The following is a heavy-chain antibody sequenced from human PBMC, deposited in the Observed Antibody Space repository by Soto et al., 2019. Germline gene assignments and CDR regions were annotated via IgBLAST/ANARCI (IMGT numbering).Heavy chain of an antibody. V-gene: IGHV4-59*12. CDR3: ASAGGYCISTSCSRY. Sequence: SETLSLTCTVSGGSISSYYWSWIRQPPGKGLEWIGYIYYSGSTNYNPSLKSRVTISVDTSKNQFSLKLSSVTAADTAVYYCASAGGYCISTSCSRYWGQGTLVTVSS. J-gene: IGHJ4*02. CDR2: IYYSGST. D-gene: IGHD2-2*01. CDR1: GGSISSYY.